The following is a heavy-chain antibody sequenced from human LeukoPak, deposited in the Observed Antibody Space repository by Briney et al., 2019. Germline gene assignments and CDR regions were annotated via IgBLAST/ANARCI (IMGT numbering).Heavy chain of an antibody. CDR2: IYYSGST. CDR1: GGSISSYY. CDR3: ARSWSGADAFDI. J-gene: IGHJ3*02. D-gene: IGHD1-26*01. Sequence: SETLSLTCTVSGGSISSYYWSWIRQPPGKGLEWIGYIYYSGSTNYNPSLKNRVTISVDTSKNQFSLKLSSVTAADTAVYYCARSWSGADAFDIWGQGTMVTVSS. V-gene: IGHV4-59*01.